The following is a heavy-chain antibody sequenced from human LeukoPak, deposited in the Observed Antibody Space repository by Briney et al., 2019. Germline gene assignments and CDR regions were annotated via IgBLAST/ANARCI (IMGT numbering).Heavy chain of an antibody. CDR1: GGSFSGYY. Sequence: SETLSLTCAVYGGSFSGYYWSWIRQPPGKGLEWIGEINHSGSTNYNPSLKSRVTISVDTSKNQFSLKLSSVTAADTAVYYCAREDRMGPDYWGQGTLVTVSS. J-gene: IGHJ4*02. CDR3: AREDRMGPDY. D-gene: IGHD3-16*01. CDR2: INHSGST. V-gene: IGHV4-34*01.